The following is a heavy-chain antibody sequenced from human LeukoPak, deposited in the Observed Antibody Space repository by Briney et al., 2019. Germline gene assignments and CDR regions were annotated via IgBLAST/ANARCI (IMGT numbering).Heavy chain of an antibody. V-gene: IGHV3-23*01. Sequence: GGSLRLSCAASGFTFSSYAMSWVRQAPGKGLEWVSVISGSGANTYYADSVKGRFTISRDNSRNTLYLQMNSLRAEDTAVYYCARSLFVLMVYANPGMDVWGQGTTVTVSS. CDR3: ARSLFVLMVYANPGMDV. CDR1: GFTFSSYA. D-gene: IGHD2-8*01. CDR2: ISGSGANT. J-gene: IGHJ6*02.